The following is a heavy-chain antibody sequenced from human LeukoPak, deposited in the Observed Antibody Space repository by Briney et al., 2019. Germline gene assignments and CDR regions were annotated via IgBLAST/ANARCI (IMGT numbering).Heavy chain of an antibody. V-gene: IGHV5-51*01. D-gene: IGHD2-15*01. CDR2: IYPGDSDT. CDR3: AGQDIVVVATTTRAFDI. J-gene: IGHJ3*02. CDR1: GYSFANYW. Sequence: GESLKISCKASGYSFANYWIGWVRQMPGKGLEWMGIIYPGDSDTRYSPSFRGQVTISADKSINTAYLQWSSLKASDTATYYRAGQDIVVVATTTRAFDIWGQGTMVTVSS.